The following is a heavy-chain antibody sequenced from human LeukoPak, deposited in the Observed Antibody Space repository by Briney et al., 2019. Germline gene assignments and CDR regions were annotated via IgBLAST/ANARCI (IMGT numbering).Heavy chain of an antibody. V-gene: IGHV4-39*01. D-gene: IGHD2-15*01. CDR3: ARIGGCRGGLCNWDYYFMDV. J-gene: IGHJ6*03. CDR1: GGSISSSSYY. Sequence: SETLSLTCTVSGGSISSSSYYWGWIRQPPGKGLEWIGSIYYSGSTYYNPSLKSRVTISVDTSKNQFSLKLSSVTAADTAVYYCARIGGCRGGLCNWDYYFMDVWGKGTTVTISS. CDR2: IYYSGST.